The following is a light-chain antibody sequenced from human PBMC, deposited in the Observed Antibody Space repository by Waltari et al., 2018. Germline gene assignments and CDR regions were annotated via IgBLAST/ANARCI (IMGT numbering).Light chain of an antibody. CDR1: SSNIVGCDY. Sequence: QSALTQPRSVSASPGKSLTISCTGTSSNIVGCDYVSWYQQHPDNAPKLTIFDVTERPSWFPHRFSGSKAGNTASLTISGLQPEDEADYYCSSYAGSDILLFGGGTTVTVL. CDR3: SSYAGSDILL. CDR2: DVT. V-gene: IGLV2-11*01. J-gene: IGLJ2*01.